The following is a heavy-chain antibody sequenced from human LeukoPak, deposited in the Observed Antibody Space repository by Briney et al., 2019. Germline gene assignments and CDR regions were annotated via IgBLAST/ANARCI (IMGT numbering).Heavy chain of an antibody. Sequence: GASVKVSCNASGYTFTSYGISWVRQAPGQGLERKGWTSAYDGNTNYAQKLQGRVTMTTDTSTSTAYMELRSLRSDDTAVYYCARGYTYCSGGSCYSGYFQHWGQGTLVTVSS. CDR3: ARGYTYCSGGSCYSGYFQH. V-gene: IGHV1-18*01. CDR2: TSAYDGNT. CDR1: GYTFTSYG. D-gene: IGHD2-15*01. J-gene: IGHJ1*01.